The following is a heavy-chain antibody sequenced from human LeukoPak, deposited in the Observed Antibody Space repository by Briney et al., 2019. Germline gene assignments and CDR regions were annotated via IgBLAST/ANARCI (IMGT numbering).Heavy chain of an antibody. CDR3: ARDGIKTGGFDY. CDR1: GYTFTSYD. V-gene: IGHV1-8*01. D-gene: IGHD7-27*01. Sequence: AASVKVSCKASGYTFTSYDINWVRQATGQGLEWMGWMNPNSGNTGYARKFQGRVTMTRNTSISTAYMELSSLRSEDTAVYYCARDGIKTGGFDYWGQGTLVTVSS. J-gene: IGHJ4*02. CDR2: MNPNSGNT.